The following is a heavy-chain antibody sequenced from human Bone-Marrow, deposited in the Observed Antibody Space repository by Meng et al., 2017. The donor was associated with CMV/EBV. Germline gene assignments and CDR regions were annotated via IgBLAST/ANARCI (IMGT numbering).Heavy chain of an antibody. J-gene: IGHJ3*02. D-gene: IGHD3-3*01. CDR1: GGTFSSYA. V-gene: IGHV1-69*10. CDR3: ARRRQTDYDFWSGYSAHDAFDI. Sequence: SVKVSCKASGGTFSSYAISWVRQAPGQGLEWMGGIIPILGIANYAQKFQGRVTITADKSTSTAYMELSSLRSEDTAVYYCARRRQTDYDFWSGYSAHDAFDIWGQGTMVTVSS. CDR2: IIPILGIA.